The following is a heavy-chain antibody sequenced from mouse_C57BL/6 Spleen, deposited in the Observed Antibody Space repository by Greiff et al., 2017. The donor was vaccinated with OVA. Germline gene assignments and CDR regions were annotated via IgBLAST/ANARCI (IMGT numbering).Heavy chain of an antibody. V-gene: IGHV1-82*01. Sequence: QVQPKQSGPELVKPGASVKISCKASGYAFSSSWMNWVKQRPGKGLEWIGRIYPGDGDTNYNGKFKGKATLTADKSSSTAYMQLSSLTSEDSAVYFCARRDGYYPCAYWGQGTLVTVSA. CDR1: GYAFSSSW. CDR3: ARRDGYYPCAY. CDR2: IYPGDGDT. J-gene: IGHJ3*01. D-gene: IGHD2-3*01.